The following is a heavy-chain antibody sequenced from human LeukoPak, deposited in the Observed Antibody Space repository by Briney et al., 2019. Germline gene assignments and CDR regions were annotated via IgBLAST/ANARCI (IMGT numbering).Heavy chain of an antibody. CDR1: GFTFSSYA. J-gene: IGHJ4*02. V-gene: IGHV3-21*01. D-gene: IGHD2-15*01. CDR3: ARILNYNYCSGGSCYSGPFDY. CDR2: ISGSSSYI. Sequence: GGSLRLSCAASGFTFSSYAMSWVRQAPGKGLEWVSYISGSSSYIYYADSLKGRFTTSRDNAKNSLYLQMNSLRAEDTAVYYCARILNYNYCSGGSCYSGPFDYWGQGTLVTVSS.